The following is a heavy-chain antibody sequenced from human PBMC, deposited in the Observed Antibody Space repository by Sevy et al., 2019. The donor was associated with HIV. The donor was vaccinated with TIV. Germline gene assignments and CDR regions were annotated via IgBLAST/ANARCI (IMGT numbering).Heavy chain of an antibody. D-gene: IGHD6-19*01. CDR1: GYTFTGYY. J-gene: IGHJ4*02. V-gene: IGHV1-2*06. Sequence: ASVKVSCKASGYTFTGYYMHWVRQAPGQGLEWMGRINPNSGGTNYEQKFQGRVTMTRDTSISTAYMELSRLRSDDTAVYYCARAMAVAGTFAFDYWGQGTLVTVSS. CDR3: ARAMAVAGTFAFDY. CDR2: INPNSGGT.